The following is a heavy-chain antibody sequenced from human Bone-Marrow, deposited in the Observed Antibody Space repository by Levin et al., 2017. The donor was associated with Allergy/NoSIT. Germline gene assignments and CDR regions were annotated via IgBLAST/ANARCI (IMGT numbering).Heavy chain of an antibody. V-gene: IGHV4-38-2*02. CDR1: GYSITNGDY. J-gene: IGHJ5*02. CDR2: VYYSGST. D-gene: IGHD6-19*01. Sequence: SETLSLTCTVSGYSITNGDYWGWIRQSPGKGLEWIGSVYYSGSTHYNPSFKSRVTISVDTSKSQLSLQLTSLTAADTAVYYCARNLTITVAGRRGEWFDTWGQGTLVTVSS. CDR3: ARNLTITVAGRRGEWFDT.